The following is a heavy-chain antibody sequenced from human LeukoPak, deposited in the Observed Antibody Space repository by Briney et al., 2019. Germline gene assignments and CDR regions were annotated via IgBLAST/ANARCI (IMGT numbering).Heavy chain of an antibody. CDR2: ISSSSSYI. Sequence: GGSLRLSCAASGFTFSSYSINWVRQAPGKGLEWVSSISSSSSYIYYADSVKGRFTISRDNAKNSLYLQMNSLRAEDTAVYYCARDALGYCSGGSCYSPTYYYMDVWGKGTTVTVSS. D-gene: IGHD2-15*01. CDR3: ARDALGYCSGGSCYSPTYYYMDV. CDR1: GFTFSSYS. V-gene: IGHV3-21*01. J-gene: IGHJ6*03.